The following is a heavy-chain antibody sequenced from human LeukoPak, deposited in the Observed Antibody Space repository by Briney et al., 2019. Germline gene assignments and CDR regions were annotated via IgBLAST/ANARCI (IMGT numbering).Heavy chain of an antibody. V-gene: IGHV1-69*02. J-gene: IGHJ3*02. CDR1: GGTFSSYT. CDR3: ASPRALYCSSTSCQTANGAFDI. CDR2: IIPILGIA. D-gene: IGHD2-2*01. Sequence: SVKVSCKASGGTFSSYTISWVRQAPGQGLEWMGRIIPILGIANYAQKFQGRVTITADKSTSTAYMELSSLRSEDTAVYYCASPRALYCSSTSCQTANGAFDIWGQGTMVTVSS.